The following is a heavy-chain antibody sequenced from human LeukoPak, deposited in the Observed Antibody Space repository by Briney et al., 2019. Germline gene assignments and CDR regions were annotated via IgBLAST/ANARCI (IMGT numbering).Heavy chain of an antibody. D-gene: IGHD3-16*01. CDR2: INPSGGST. CDR3: ARDAVNGGFDY. Sequence: ASVKVSCKASGYTFTSYYMHWVRQAPGQGLEWMGIINPSGGSTSYAQKFQGRVTMTRDTFTSTVYMELSSLRSEDTAVYYCARDAVNGGFDYWGQGTLVTVSS. J-gene: IGHJ4*02. CDR1: GYTFTSYY. V-gene: IGHV1-46*01.